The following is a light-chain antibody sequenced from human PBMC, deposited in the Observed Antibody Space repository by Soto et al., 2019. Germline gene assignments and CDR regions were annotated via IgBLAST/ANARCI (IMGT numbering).Light chain of an antibody. J-gene: IGKJ4*01. Sequence: DIVMTQSPDSLRVSLGARATITCTSSLNIYFRSNNRNYLAWYQQTSGQPPKLLIYWASTREPGVPDRFSGSGSGTYFTLTIDNVQPDDVAVYYCQQYYTTPLTFGGGTRVDIK. CDR2: WAS. CDR1: LNIYFRSNNRNY. V-gene: IGKV4-1*01. CDR3: QQYYTTPLT.